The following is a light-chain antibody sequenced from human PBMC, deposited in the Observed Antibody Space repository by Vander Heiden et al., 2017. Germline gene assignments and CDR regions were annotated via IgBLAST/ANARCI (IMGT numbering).Light chain of an antibody. J-gene: IGKJ4*01. CDR2: WAS. CDR3: QQDDSTPYT. Sequence: DIVMTHSPEYLAVSLGERATINCKSSQSVLYSSNNKNYLAWYQQKPGQPPKLLIYWASTRESGVPDRFSGSGSGTDFTLTISSLQAEDVAVYYCQQDDSTPYTFGGGTKVEIK. V-gene: IGKV4-1*01. CDR1: QSVLYSSNNKNY.